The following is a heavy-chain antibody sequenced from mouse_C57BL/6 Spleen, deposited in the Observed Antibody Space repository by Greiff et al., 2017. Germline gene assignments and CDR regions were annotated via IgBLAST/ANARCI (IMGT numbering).Heavy chain of an antibody. J-gene: IGHJ3*01. CDR3: ASGGSWFAY. CDR2: INPYNGGT. D-gene: IGHD1-1*01. Sequence: VQLKQSGPVLVKPGASVKMSCKASGYTFTDYYMNWVKQSHGKSLEWIGVINPYNGGTSYNQKFKGKATLTVDKSSSTAYMELNSLTSEDSAVYYCASGGSWFAYWGQGTLVTVSA. V-gene: IGHV1-19*01. CDR1: GYTFTDYY.